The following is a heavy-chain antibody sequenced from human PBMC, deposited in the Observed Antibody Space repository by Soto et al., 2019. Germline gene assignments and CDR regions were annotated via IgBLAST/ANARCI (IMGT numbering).Heavy chain of an antibody. CDR2: IHYNGNT. V-gene: IGHV4-59*01. CDR3: AREGNLGRWIQPLDS. CDR1: CGPISSYY. Sequence: SETLSLTCTISCGPISSYYRSWIRHPPGKGLEWIGNIHYNGNTKYSPSLKSRVTMSVDTSKNHFSLKLISVTTADTAVYFCAREGNLGRWIQPLDSWGQGTLVTVS. J-gene: IGHJ4*02. D-gene: IGHD2-2*03.